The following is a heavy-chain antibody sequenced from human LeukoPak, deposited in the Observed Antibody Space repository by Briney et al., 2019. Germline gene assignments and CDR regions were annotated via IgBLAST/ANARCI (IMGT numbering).Heavy chain of an antibody. CDR2: IYPGDSET. Sequence: GESLKISCKGSGYSFTNYWIAWVRQMPGKGLEWMGIIYPGDSETRYSPSFRGQVTISADKSISTAYLQWSSLKASDTAMYYCARAAFCSGGSCYSGSWFDPWGQGTLVTVSS. V-gene: IGHV5-51*01. D-gene: IGHD2-15*01. J-gene: IGHJ5*02. CDR3: ARAAFCSGGSCYSGSWFDP. CDR1: GYSFTNYW.